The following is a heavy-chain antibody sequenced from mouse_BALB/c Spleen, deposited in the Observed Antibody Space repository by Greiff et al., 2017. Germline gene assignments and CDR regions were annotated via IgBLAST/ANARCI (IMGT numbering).Heavy chain of an antibody. CDR3: VRHTTRASYAMDY. CDR1: GFTFNTYA. CDR2: IRSKSNNYAT. D-gene: IGHD3-1*01. J-gene: IGHJ4*01. Sequence: EVQLQQSGGGLVQPKGSLKLSCAASGFTFNTYAMNWVRQAPGKGLEWVARIRSKSNNYATYYADSVKDRFTISRDDSQSMLYLQMNNLKTEDTAMYYCVRHTTRASYAMDYWGQGTSVTVSS. V-gene: IGHV10-1*02.